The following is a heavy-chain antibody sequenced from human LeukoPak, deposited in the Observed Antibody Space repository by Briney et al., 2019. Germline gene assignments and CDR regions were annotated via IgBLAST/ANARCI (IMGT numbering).Heavy chain of an antibody. J-gene: IGHJ4*02. CDR2: ISWNSGSI. D-gene: IGHD1-26*01. CDR1: GFTFDDYA. Sequence: PGGSLRLSCAASGFTFDDYAMHWVRQAPGKGLEWVSGISWNSGSIGYADSVKGRFTISRDNAKNSLYLQMNSLRAEDTAVYYCARVWEYYFDYWGQGTLVTVSS. V-gene: IGHV3-9*01. CDR3: ARVWEYYFDY.